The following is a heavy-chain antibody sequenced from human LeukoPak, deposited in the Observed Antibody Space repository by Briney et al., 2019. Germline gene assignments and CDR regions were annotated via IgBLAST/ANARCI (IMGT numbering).Heavy chain of an antibody. CDR3: ASSGSWFDP. Sequence: SETLSLTCTVSGGSISGYYWSWIRQPPGKGLEWVGYIYYSGHTNYNPSLKSRVTISVDTSKNQFSLRLISVTAADTAVYYCASSGSWFDPWGQGTLVTVSS. J-gene: IGHJ5*02. V-gene: IGHV4-59*01. D-gene: IGHD5-12*01. CDR1: GGSISGYY. CDR2: IYYSGHT.